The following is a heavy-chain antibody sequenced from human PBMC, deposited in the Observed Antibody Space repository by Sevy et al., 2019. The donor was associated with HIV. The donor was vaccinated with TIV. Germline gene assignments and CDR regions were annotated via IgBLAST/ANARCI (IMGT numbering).Heavy chain of an antibody. Sequence: GGSLRLSCAAPGLAFSNYYAMHWVRQAPGKGLEWVTLISYDGSDKYYADSVKGRFTISRDNFKNTLYLQMNSLTTEDTAVYYCARPRANYVDHYFFYAMDVWGQGTTVTVSS. J-gene: IGHJ6*02. CDR3: ARPRANYVDHYFFYAMDV. D-gene: IGHD4-17*01. CDR2: ISYDGSDK. V-gene: IGHV3-30-3*01. CDR1: GLAFSNYYA.